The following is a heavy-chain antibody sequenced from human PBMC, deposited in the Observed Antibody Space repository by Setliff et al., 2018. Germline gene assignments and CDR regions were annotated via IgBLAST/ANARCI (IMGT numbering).Heavy chain of an antibody. V-gene: IGHV1-69*04. CDR3: ARDRGGIVLMVYAPQGYWFDP. Sequence: GASVKVSCKASGGTFSSYTISWVRQAPGQGLEWMGRIIPILGIANDAQKFQGRVTITADKSTSTAYMELSSLRSEDTAVYYCARDRGGIVLMVYAPQGYWFDPWGQGTLVTVSS. J-gene: IGHJ5*02. CDR1: GGTFSSYT. D-gene: IGHD2-8*01. CDR2: IIPILGIA.